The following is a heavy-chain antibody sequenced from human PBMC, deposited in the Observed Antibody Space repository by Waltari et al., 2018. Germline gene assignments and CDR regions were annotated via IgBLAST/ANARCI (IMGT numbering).Heavy chain of an antibody. CDR2: IVPIFCTA. J-gene: IGHJ1*01. CDR3: ARGRDSNGFQH. CDR1: GGTFSSYA. D-gene: IGHD3-22*01. Sequence: QVQLVQSGAEVKKPGSSVKVSCKASGGTFSSYAISWVRQAPGQGLEWMGGIVPIFCTANYAQKFRGRVTITADESTSTAYMELSSLGSEDTSGYYCARGRDSNGFQHWGQGTLVTVSS. V-gene: IGHV1-69*01.